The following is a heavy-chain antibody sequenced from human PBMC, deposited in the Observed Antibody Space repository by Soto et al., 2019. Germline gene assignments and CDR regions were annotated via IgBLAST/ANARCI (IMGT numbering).Heavy chain of an antibody. J-gene: IGHJ4*02. D-gene: IGHD4-17*01. CDR1: GFTFNDYA. V-gene: IGHV3-9*01. Sequence: GGSLRLSCAASGFTFNDYAMHWVRRAPGKGLEWVSGISWNSGSIGYADSVKGRFTISRDNAKNSLYLQMNSLRAEDTALYYCAKADYGDFYFHSWGQGTLVTVSS. CDR3: AKADYGDFYFHS. CDR2: ISWNSGSI.